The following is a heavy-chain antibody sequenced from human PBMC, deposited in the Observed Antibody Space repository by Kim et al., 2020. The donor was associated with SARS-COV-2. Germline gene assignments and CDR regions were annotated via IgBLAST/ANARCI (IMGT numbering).Heavy chain of an antibody. CDR3: T. V-gene: IGHV4-4*02. Sequence: SETLSLTCAVSGGSFSGSYWWSMVRQPPGKGLECGGVIYRRRSTYYPPLLRRLITIAVTTSNQHFSLMLCSATAATTALYYSTGGR. CDR1: GGSFSGSYW. J-gene: IGHJ2*01. CDR2: IYRRRST.